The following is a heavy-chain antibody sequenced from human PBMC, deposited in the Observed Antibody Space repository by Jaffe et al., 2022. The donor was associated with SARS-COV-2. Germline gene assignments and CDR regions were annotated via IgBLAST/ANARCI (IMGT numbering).Heavy chain of an antibody. J-gene: IGHJ3*02. CDR2: IYPGDSDT. Sequence: EVQLVQSGAEVKKPGESLKISCKGSGYSFTSYWIGWVRQMPGKGLEWMGIIYPGDSDTRYSPSFQGQVTISADKSISTAYLQWSSLKASDTAMYYCARHRHYDILTGYRKRVGAFDIWGQGTMVTVSS. V-gene: IGHV5-51*01. D-gene: IGHD3-9*01. CDR3: ARHRHYDILTGYRKRVGAFDI. CDR1: GYSFTSYW.